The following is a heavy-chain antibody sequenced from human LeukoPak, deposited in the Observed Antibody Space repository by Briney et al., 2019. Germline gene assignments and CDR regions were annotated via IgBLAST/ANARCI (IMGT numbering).Heavy chain of an antibody. D-gene: IGHD1-26*01. CDR3: ARLQEWELLYYFDY. J-gene: IGHJ4*02. CDR1: GGSISSSRYY. Sequence: SGTLSLTCTVSGGSISSSRYYWGWIRQPPGKGLEWIGSIYYSGNTYYNPSLKSRVTISVDTSKNQFSLKLSSVTAADTAVYCARLQEWELLYYFDYWGQGTLVTVSS. CDR2: IYYSGNT. V-gene: IGHV4-39*01.